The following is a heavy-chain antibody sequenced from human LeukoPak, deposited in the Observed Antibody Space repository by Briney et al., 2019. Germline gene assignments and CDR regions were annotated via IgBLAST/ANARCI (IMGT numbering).Heavy chain of an antibody. Sequence: PGGSLRLSCAASGFTFSSYAMSWVRQAPGKGLEWVGRIKSKTDGGTTDYAAPVKGRFTISRDDSKNTLYLQMNSLKTEDTAVYYCTTATPGAYCGGDCHDYWGQGILVTVSS. CDR3: TTATPGAYCGGDCHDY. CDR2: IKSKTDGGTT. J-gene: IGHJ4*02. CDR1: GFTFSSYA. D-gene: IGHD2-21*02. V-gene: IGHV3-15*01.